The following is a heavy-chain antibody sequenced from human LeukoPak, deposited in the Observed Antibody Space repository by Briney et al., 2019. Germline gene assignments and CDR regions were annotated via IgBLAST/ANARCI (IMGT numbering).Heavy chain of an antibody. CDR1: GFPFSSYA. V-gene: IGHV3-23*01. CDR2: ISGSGGST. CDR3: ANLQRIQLWLSWFDP. D-gene: IGHD5-18*01. Sequence: GGSLRLSCAASGFPFSSYAMSWVRQAPGKGLEWVSAISGSGGSTYYADSVRGRFTISRDNSKNTLYLQMNSLRAEDTAVYYCANLQRIQLWLSWFDPWGQGTLVTVSS. J-gene: IGHJ5*02.